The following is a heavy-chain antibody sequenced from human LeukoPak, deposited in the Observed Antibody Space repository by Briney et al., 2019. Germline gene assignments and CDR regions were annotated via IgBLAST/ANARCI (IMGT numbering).Heavy chain of an antibody. D-gene: IGHD1-26*01. Sequence: SETLSLTCTVSGGSISSYYWSWIRQPPGKGLEWIGYIYYSGSTNYNPSLKSRVTISVDTSKNQFSLKLSSVTAADTAVYFCARGGSYHHYWGQGTLVTVSS. J-gene: IGHJ4*02. CDR3: ARGGSYHHY. CDR2: IYYSGST. CDR1: GGSISSYY. V-gene: IGHV4-59*01.